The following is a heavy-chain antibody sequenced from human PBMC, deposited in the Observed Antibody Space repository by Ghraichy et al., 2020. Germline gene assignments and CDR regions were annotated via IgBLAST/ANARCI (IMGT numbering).Heavy chain of an antibody. CDR1: GVSVFGNNVA. D-gene: IGHD3-10*01. CDR3: ARSPRLLWYGELSRNHFYSYMDV. V-gene: IGHV6-1*01. CDR2: TTYRFKWYN. Sequence: SQTLSLTCAISGVSVFGNNVAWNWIRQSPSRGLESPGRTTYRFKWYNDYAPSVKSRITIRPDTYKNQFSLQMASVTPEDTAVYYCARSPRLLWYGELSRNHFYSYMDVWGNGTTVSVSS. J-gene: IGHJ6*03.